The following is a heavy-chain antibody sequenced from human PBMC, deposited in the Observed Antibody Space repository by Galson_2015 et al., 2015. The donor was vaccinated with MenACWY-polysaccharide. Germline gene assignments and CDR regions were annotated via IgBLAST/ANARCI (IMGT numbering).Heavy chain of an antibody. Sequence: SPRLSCAASGFTFSTYAMNWVRQAPGKGLEWVSTISSSGGNTYYADSVKGRFTISRDNSKNTLYLQMNSLRAEDTAVYYCARQTARRYSAALDIWGQGTMVTVSS. CDR1: GFTFSTYA. J-gene: IGHJ3*02. V-gene: IGHV3-23*01. CDR3: ARQTARRYSAALDI. CDR2: ISSSGGNT. D-gene: IGHD1-14*01.